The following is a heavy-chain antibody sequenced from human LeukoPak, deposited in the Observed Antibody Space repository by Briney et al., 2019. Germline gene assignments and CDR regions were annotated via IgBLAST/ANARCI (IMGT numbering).Heavy chain of an antibody. CDR1: GGSISSSNCY. CDR2: IYYSGST. Sequence: PSETLSLTCTVSGGSISSSNCYWGWIRQPPGKGLEWIGNIYYSGSTHYNPSLKSRATISVDTSKNRFSLRLSSVTAADTAVYYCARREYGSGIDWGQGTLVIVSS. V-gene: IGHV4-39*01. D-gene: IGHD3-10*01. CDR3: ARREYGSGID. J-gene: IGHJ4*02.